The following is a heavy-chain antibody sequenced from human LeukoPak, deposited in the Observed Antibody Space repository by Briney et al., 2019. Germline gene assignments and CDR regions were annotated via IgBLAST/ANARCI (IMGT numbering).Heavy chain of an antibody. V-gene: IGHV3-30*02. CDR1: GFTFSSYW. CDR2: IRYDGSNK. CDR3: AKDALYYYYMDV. J-gene: IGHJ6*03. Sequence: GGSLRLSCAASGFTFSSYWMNWVRQAPGKGLEWVAFIRYDGSNKYYADSVKGRFTISRDNSKNTLYLQMNSLRAEDTAVYYCAKDALYYYYMDVWGKGTTVTVSS.